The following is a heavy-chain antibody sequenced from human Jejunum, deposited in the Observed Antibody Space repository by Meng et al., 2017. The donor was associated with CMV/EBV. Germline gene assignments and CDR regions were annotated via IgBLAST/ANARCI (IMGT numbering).Heavy chain of an antibody. J-gene: IGHJ5*02. CDR1: GRSINTGHSY. D-gene: IGHD1-7*01. CDR3: VRDNTVTGTTDS. V-gene: IGHV4-30-4*01. Sequence: SGRSINTGHSYLSWFRQAPGTGLACLGFTYYSGATSSSPSLRGRLPLSIDTSRNQFSLKLRSVTAADTAVYYCVRDNTVTGTTDSWGQGTLVTVSS. CDR2: TYYSGAT.